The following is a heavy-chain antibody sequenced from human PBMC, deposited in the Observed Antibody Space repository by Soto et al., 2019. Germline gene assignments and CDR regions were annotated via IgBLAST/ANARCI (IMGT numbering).Heavy chain of an antibody. J-gene: IGHJ5*02. CDR1: GFAFQTYT. D-gene: IGHD2-8*01. V-gene: IGHV3-21*01. Sequence: EGQLVESGGGLVKPGGSLRLSCAASGFAFQTYTMEWLRQPPGKGLEWVSSITISGNYIYYADSVKGRITISRDNGRNSVYLQMNSLRAEDTAVYYCAKVGVLRTNFRWFDLWGQGTLVTVSS. CDR2: ITISGNYI. CDR3: AKVGVLRTNFRWFDL.